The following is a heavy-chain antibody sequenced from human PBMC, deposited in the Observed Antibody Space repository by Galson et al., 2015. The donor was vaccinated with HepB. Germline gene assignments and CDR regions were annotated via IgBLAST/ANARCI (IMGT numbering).Heavy chain of an antibody. Sequence: SVKVSCKVSGYTLTELSMHWVRQAPGKGLEWMGGFDPEDGETIYAQKFQGRVTMTEDTSTDTAYMELSSLRSEDTAVYYCATGSGSYISGRINGGLYYYGMDVWGQGTTVTVSS. CDR1: GYTLTELS. CDR2: FDPEDGET. D-gene: IGHD1-26*01. J-gene: IGHJ6*02. V-gene: IGHV1-24*01. CDR3: ATGSGSYISGRINGGLYYYGMDV.